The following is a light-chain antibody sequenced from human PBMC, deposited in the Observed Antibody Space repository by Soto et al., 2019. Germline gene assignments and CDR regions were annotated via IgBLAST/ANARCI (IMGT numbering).Light chain of an antibody. V-gene: IGKV1-39*01. Sequence: DLQMTQSPSSLSASVGDRVTISCRASRSVGTYLHWYQHQPGRAPRLLIDDASILQSGVPSRFSGTGSGTHFTLTISGLQPEDSATYYCQQGTSTPQSFGQGTKLEIK. J-gene: IGKJ2*03. CDR2: DAS. CDR3: QQGTSTPQS. CDR1: RSVGTY.